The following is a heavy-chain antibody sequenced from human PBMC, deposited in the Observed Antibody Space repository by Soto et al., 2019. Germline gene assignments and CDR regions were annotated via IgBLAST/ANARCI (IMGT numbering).Heavy chain of an antibody. D-gene: IGHD2-8*02. CDR1: GGSFSGYY. CDR3: ARDKITGLFDY. J-gene: IGHJ4*02. V-gene: IGHV4-34*01. Sequence: QVQLQQWGAGLLEPSETLTLSCAVYGGSFSGYYWTWIRQPPGTGLEWIGEINHSGSTNYNPSLKSRVTISVDTSKNQFSLKLTSVTPADTAVYYCARDKITGLFDYWGQGTLVTVSS. CDR2: INHSGST.